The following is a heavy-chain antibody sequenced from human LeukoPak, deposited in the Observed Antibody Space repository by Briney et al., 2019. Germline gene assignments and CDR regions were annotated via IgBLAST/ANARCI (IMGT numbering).Heavy chain of an antibody. J-gene: IGHJ4*02. V-gene: IGHV1-18*01. CDR1: SYTFSDYG. Sequence: GASVKVSCKTSSYTFSDYGLTWVRQAPGQGLEWLGWVTGFNGKTNYARRVEDRLILTTDTSTSTGTLDLRGLRADDTAVYYCARVGNSGEFDFWGQGTLVTVSS. CDR3: ARVGNSGEFDF. CDR2: VTGFNGKT. D-gene: IGHD3-10*01.